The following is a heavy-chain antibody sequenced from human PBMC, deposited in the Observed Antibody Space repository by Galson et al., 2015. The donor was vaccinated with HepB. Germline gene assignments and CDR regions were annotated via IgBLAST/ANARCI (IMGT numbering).Heavy chain of an antibody. CDR1: GVSISTSGMC. CDR2: IDWDDDK. D-gene: IGHD3-10*01. V-gene: IGHV2-70*11. CDR3: ARILEKGNYFYGMDV. J-gene: IGHJ6*02. Sequence: PALVKPTQTLTLTCTLSGVSISTSGMCVSWIRQPPGRALEWLARIDWDDDKYYSTSLKTRLTISKDTSKNQVVLTMTNMDPVDTATYYCARILEKGNYFYGMDVWGQGTTVTVSS.